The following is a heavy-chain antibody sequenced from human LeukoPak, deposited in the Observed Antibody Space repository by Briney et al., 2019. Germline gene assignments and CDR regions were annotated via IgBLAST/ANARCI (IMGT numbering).Heavy chain of an antibody. D-gene: IGHD1-7*01. J-gene: IGHJ4*02. CDR2: ITHGSTRV. CDR1: GFTFSGYS. Sequence: GGSLRLSCAASGFTFSGYSMNWVRQAPGKGLEWISHITHGSTRVFYADSVEGRFTVSRDDAKNSLYLQMNSLRAEDTAVYYCASSPVYNWNYVTMGYWGQGTLVTVSS. CDR3: ASSPVYNWNYVTMGY. V-gene: IGHV3-48*01.